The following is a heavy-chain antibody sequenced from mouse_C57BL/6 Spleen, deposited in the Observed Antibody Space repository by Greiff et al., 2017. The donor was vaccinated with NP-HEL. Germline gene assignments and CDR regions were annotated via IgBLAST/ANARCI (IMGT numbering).Heavy chain of an antibody. CDR1: GFSFNTYA. J-gene: IGHJ4*01. D-gene: IGHD4-1*01. V-gene: IGHV10-1*01. CDR2: IRSKSNNYAT. Sequence: DVHLVESGGGLVQPKGSLKLSCAASGFSFNTYAMNWVRQAPGKGLEWVARIRSKSNNYATYYADSVKDRFTICRDDSESMLYLQMNNLKTEDTAMYYWVRHGILGYAMDYWGQGTSVTVSS. CDR3: VRHGILGYAMDY.